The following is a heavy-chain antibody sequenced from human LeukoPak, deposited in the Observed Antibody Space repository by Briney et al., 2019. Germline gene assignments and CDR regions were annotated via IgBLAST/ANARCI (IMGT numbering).Heavy chain of an antibody. CDR2: ISSSGSTI. CDR3: ASLGYYDFWSGYRYYYYMDV. V-gene: IGHV3-48*03. D-gene: IGHD3-3*01. Sequence: GGSLRLSCAASGFTFSSYEMNWVRQAPGKGLEWVSYISSSGSTIYYADSVKGRFTISRDNAKNSLYLQMNSLRAEDTAVYYCASLGYYDFWSGYRYYYYMDVWGKGTTVTVSS. J-gene: IGHJ6*03. CDR1: GFTFSSYE.